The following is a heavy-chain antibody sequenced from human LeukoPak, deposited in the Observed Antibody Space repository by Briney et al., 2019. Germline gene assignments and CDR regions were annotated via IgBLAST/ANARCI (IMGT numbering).Heavy chain of an antibody. V-gene: IGHV4-34*01. CDR3: AGEVVAAAGTVDY. CDR1: GGSFSGYY. Sequence: SETLSLTCAVYGGSFSGYYWSWIRQPPGKGLEWIGEINHSGSTNYNPSLKSRVTISVDTSKNQFSLKLSSVTAADTAVYYCAGEVVAAAGTVDYWGQGTLVIVSS. CDR2: INHSGST. J-gene: IGHJ4*02. D-gene: IGHD6-13*01.